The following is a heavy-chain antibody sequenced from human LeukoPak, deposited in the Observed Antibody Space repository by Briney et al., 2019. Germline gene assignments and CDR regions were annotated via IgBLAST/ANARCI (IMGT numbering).Heavy chain of an antibody. D-gene: IGHD3-10*01. CDR3: ARGAYYYGSGKIFDY. CDR2: ISTFNGHT. V-gene: IGHV1-18*01. CDR1: GYTFTTYG. Sequence: ASVKASCKASGYTFTTYGISWVRQAPGHGLEWMGWISTFNGHTNYAQSRQDRVTMTTDTSTSTVYMELSSLISDDTAVYYCARGAYYYGSGKIFDYWGQGTLVTVSS. J-gene: IGHJ4*02.